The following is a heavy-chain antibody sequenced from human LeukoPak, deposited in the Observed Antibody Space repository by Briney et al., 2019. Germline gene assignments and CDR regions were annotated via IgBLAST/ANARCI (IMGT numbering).Heavy chain of an antibody. CDR3: ARRRGGYGEGELDY. Sequence: RGSLRLSCAASGFIASNKYMSWVRQAPGKGLEWVSTIRSDGTTDYADSVKGRFTISRDDSKNTVYLQMDSLRVEDTAVYSCARRRGGYGEGELDYWGQGTLVTVSS. CDR2: IRSDGTT. V-gene: IGHV3-66*04. CDR1: GFIASNKY. D-gene: IGHD4-17*01. J-gene: IGHJ4*02.